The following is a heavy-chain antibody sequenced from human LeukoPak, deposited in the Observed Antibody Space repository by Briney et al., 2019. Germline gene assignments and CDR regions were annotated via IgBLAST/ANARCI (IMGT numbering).Heavy chain of an antibody. Sequence: GASVKVSCKASGYTFTDYYMHWVRQAPGQGLEWMGWINPNSGGTNYAQKFQGRVTMTRDTSISTAYMELSRLRSDDTAVYYCAKSLMVRGVSYFDYWGQGTLVTVSS. CDR1: GYTFTDYY. D-gene: IGHD3-10*01. J-gene: IGHJ4*02. CDR3: AKSLMVRGVSYFDY. V-gene: IGHV1-2*02. CDR2: INPNSGGT.